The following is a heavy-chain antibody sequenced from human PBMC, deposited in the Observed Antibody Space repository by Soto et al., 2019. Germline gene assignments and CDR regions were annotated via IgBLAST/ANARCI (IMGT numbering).Heavy chain of an antibody. Sequence: SETLSLTCTVSGGSISDYYWSWVRQPAGKGLEWIGRIYTSGSTDYNPSLKSRVSISIDTSKSQFSLKVTSMTAADTAVYYCARERREEIDDGSDIDFWGQGTLVTVSS. D-gene: IGHD5-12*01. CDR1: GGSISDYY. J-gene: IGHJ4*02. V-gene: IGHV4-4*07. CDR3: ARERREEIDDGSDIDF. CDR2: IYTSGST.